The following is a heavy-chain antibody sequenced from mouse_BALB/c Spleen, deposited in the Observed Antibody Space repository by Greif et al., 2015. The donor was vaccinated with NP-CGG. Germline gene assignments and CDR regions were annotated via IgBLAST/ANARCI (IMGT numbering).Heavy chain of an antibody. CDR2: IYPSDSYT. Sequence: QVQLQQSGAELVRPGASVKLSCKASGYTFTSYWINWVKQRPGQGLEWIGNIYPSDSYTNYNQKFKDKATLTVDKSSSTADMQLSSPTSEVSAVYYCTRSYDYARFAYWGQGTLVTVSA. D-gene: IGHD2-4*01. CDR1: GYTFTSYW. V-gene: IGHV1-69*02. CDR3: TRSYDYARFAY. J-gene: IGHJ3*01.